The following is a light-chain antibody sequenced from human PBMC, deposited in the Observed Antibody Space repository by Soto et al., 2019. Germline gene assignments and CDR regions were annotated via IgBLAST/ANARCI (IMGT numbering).Light chain of an antibody. CDR3: VLCMGSGIQV. Sequence: QTVVTQEPSFSVSPGGTVTLTCGLSSGSVSTSYYPSWYQQTPGQAPRTLIYSTNTRSSGVPDRFSGSILGNKAALTITGAQADDESDYYCVLCMGSGIQVFGGGTKLTVL. CDR2: STN. J-gene: IGLJ3*02. V-gene: IGLV8-61*01. CDR1: SGSVSTSYY.